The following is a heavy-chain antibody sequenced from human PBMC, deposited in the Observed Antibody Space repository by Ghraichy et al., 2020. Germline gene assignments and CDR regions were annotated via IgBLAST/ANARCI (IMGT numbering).Heavy chain of an antibody. V-gene: IGHV1-69*02. CDR3: ATFNITAAGNTFDS. Sequence: SVKVSCKASGGTFSTNTISWVRQAPGQGLEWMGRIIPILSIPNYAPKFQGKVTITADISASTTYMELSSLRSEDTAVYYCATFNITAAGNTFDSWGQGTLVIVYS. D-gene: IGHD6-13*01. CDR1: GGTFSTNT. J-gene: IGHJ4*02. CDR2: IIPILSIP.